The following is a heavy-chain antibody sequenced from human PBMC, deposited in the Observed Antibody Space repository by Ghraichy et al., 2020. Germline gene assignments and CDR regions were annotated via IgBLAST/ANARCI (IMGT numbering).Heavy chain of an antibody. CDR1: GFIFSSFS. V-gene: IGHV3-48*02. D-gene: IGHD3-10*01. Sequence: LSLTCAASGFIFSSFSMNWVRQAPGKGLEWVSYGSRSGGTTYYADSVKGRFTISRDNAKNSLFVQMNSLRDEDTAVYYCARVGYYYDSGSYYFDYWSQGTLVTVSS. CDR2: GSRSGGTT. J-gene: IGHJ4*02. CDR3: ARVGYYYDSGSYYFDY.